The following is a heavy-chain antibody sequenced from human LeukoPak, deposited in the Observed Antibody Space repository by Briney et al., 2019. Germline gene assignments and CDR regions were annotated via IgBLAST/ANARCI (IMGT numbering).Heavy chain of an antibody. V-gene: IGHV3-23*01. CDR1: GFTFRSYG. J-gene: IGHJ4*02. CDR2: ISGSVGNT. Sequence: GGSLRLSCAASGFTFRSYGMHWVRQAPGKGLEWVSAISGSVGNTYYADSVKGRFTVSRDNSKNTLFLQMNSLRAEDTAVYYCARVVDHDYGDYYLDYWGQGTLVTVSS. D-gene: IGHD4/OR15-4a*01. CDR3: ARVVDHDYGDYYLDY.